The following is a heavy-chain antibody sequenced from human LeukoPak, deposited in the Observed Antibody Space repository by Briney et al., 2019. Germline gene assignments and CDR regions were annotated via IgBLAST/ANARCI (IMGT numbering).Heavy chain of an antibody. V-gene: IGHV3-33*01. CDR3: ARDMGRAWYGPPDY. CDR1: GFIFSNYG. D-gene: IGHD6-13*01. J-gene: IGHJ4*02. Sequence: RPGGSLRLSCAAPGFIFSNYGMHWVRQAPGKRLEWVAVIWNDGSETFHADSVKGRFRIARDNSKNTLYLQMNSLRAEDTAVYFCARDMGRAWYGPPDYWGQGTLVTMSS. CDR2: IWNDGSET.